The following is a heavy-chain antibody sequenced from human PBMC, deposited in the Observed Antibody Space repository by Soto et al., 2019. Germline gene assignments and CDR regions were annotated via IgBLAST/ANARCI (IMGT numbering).Heavy chain of an antibody. CDR2: INAGNGNT. V-gene: IGHV1-3*05. Sequence: QVQLVQSGAEEKKPGASVKVSCKASGYTFTSYAMHWVRQAPGQRLEWMGWINAGNGNTKYSQKFQGRVTITRDTSXXTAYMELSSLRSEDTAVYYCASAATINYYYYGMDVWGQGTTVTVSS. D-gene: IGHD5-12*01. J-gene: IGHJ6*02. CDR1: GYTFTSYA. CDR3: ASAATINYYYYGMDV.